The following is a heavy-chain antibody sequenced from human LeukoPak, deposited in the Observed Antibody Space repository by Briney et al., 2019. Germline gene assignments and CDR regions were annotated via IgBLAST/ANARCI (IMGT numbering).Heavy chain of an antibody. J-gene: IGHJ4*02. V-gene: IGHV3-74*01. D-gene: IGHD5-18*01. CDR3: ARALDTAMVSFDY. CDR1: GFTFRKYW. CDR2: INPDDEST. Sequence: PGGSLRLSCAASGFTFRKYWLHWVRQAPGKGLVWVSRINPDDESTSYADSVKGRFTISRDNAKNSLYLQMNSLRAEDTAVYYCARALDTAMVSFDYWGQGTLVTVSS.